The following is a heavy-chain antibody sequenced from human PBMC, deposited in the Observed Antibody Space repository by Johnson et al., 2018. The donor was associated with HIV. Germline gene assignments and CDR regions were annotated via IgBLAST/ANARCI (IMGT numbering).Heavy chain of an antibody. CDR1: GFTVSGNY. V-gene: IGHV3-11*04. D-gene: IGHD4-17*01. J-gene: IGHJ3*02. CDR2: ISSSGSTI. Sequence: QVQLVESGGGLVQPGGSLRLSCVVSGFTVSGNYISWVRQAPGKGLEWVSYISSSGSTIYYADSVKGRFTISRDNAKNSLYLQMNGLKTEDTAVYYCARELEFGDLRKNDAFDIWGQGTMVTVSS. CDR3: ARELEFGDLRKNDAFDI.